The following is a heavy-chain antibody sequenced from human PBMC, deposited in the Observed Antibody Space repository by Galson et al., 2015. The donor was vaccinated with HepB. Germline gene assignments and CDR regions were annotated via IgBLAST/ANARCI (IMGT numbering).Heavy chain of an antibody. Sequence: SLRLSCAASGFDFNNYNMHWVRQAPGKGLESVSYISGSGTNVYYRDSVKGRFTISRDNARNSLYLQTDSLRAEDTAVYLCARFWGRWVMDVWGQGTTVTVSS. V-gene: IGHV3-48*04. D-gene: IGHD3-16*01. CDR2: ISGSGTNV. J-gene: IGHJ6*02. CDR1: GFDFNNYN. CDR3: ARFWGRWVMDV.